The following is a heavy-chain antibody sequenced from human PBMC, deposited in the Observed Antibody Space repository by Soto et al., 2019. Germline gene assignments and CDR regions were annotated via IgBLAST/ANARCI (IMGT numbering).Heavy chain of an antibody. Sequence: ASVKVSCKASGYTFTSYGISWARQAPGQGLEWMGWISAYNGNTNYAQKLQGRVTMTTDTSTSTAYMELRSLRSDDTAVYYCARENIVVVVAATKGPRLGAFDIWGQGTMVTVS. CDR2: ISAYNGNT. CDR1: GYTFTSYG. CDR3: ARENIVVVVAATKGPRLGAFDI. J-gene: IGHJ3*02. V-gene: IGHV1-18*01. D-gene: IGHD2-15*01.